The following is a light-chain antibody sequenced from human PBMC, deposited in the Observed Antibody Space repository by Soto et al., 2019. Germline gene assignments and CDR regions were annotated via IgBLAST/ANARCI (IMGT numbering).Light chain of an antibody. CDR3: QKHNSAPL. CDR1: QDISNY. CDR2: GAV. J-gene: IGKJ4*01. V-gene: IGKV1-27*01. Sequence: DIQMTQSPSSLSASVGNRVIITCRASQDISNYLAWYQQKPGKVPKLLIYGAVTLQSGVPSRFSGSGSGTDFTLTISSLQPEDVATYYCQKHNSAPLFGGETKVEIK.